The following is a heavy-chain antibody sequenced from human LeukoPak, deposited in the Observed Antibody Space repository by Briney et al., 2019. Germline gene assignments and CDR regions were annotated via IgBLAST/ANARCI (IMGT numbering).Heavy chain of an antibody. Sequence: SQTPSLTCAISGDSVSSNSAAWNWIRQSPSRGLEWLGRTYYRSKWYNDYAVSVKSRITINPATSKNQFSLQLNSVTPEDTAVYYCARDGRVCSSTSCPYYMDVWGKGTTVTVSS. D-gene: IGHD2-2*01. V-gene: IGHV6-1*01. J-gene: IGHJ6*03. CDR3: ARDGRVCSSTSCPYYMDV. CDR1: GDSVSSNSAA. CDR2: TYYRSKWYN.